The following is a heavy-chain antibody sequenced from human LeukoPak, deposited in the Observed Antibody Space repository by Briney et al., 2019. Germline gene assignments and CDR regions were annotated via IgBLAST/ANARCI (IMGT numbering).Heavy chain of an antibody. CDR2: INTSGTT. J-gene: IGHJ4*02. Sequence: PSETLSLTCTVSGDSISPYYWSWIRQPAGKGLEWIGRINTSGTTVYNPSLKGRVTMSVNTSKNQLSLKLSSVTAADTAMYYCASRLPDTAMVHWGQGTLVTVSS. CDR1: GDSISPYY. V-gene: IGHV4-4*07. D-gene: IGHD5-18*01. CDR3: ASRLPDTAMVH.